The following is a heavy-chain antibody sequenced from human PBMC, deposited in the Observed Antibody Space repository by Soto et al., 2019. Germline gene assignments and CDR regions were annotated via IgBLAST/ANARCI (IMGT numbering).Heavy chain of an antibody. CDR3: AREDRDFWSGYYYYYYYYGMDV. V-gene: IGHV1-69*13. D-gene: IGHD3-3*01. CDR1: GGTFSSYA. J-gene: IGHJ6*02. CDR2: IIPIFGTT. Sequence: SVKVSCKASGGTFSSYAISWVRQAPGQGLEWMGGIIPIFGTTNYAQKFQGRVTITADESTSTAYMELSSLRSEDTAVYYCAREDRDFWSGYYYYYYYYGMDVWGQGTTVTVSS.